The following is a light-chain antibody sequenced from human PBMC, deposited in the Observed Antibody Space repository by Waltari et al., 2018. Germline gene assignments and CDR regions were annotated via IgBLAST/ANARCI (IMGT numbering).Light chain of an antibody. CDR3: AAWDERLSGWV. J-gene: IGLJ3*02. V-gene: IGLV1-44*01. Sequence: YPPPPSTAPQHLIFNNNPRPAGVPDRFPGSQSGTSASLAISGLQSEDEAEYFCAAWDERLSGWVFGGGTKLTVL. CDR2: NNN.